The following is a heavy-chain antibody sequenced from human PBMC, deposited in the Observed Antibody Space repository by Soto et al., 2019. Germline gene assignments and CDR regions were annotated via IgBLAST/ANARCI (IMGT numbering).Heavy chain of an antibody. V-gene: IGHV3-23*01. D-gene: IGHD2-15*01. CDR3: VKDRPRSVNYQDFDY. Sequence: VQLLESGGGLVQPVGSLRLSCAAAGFTFSSYAMTWVRQAPGKGLKWVAAISPGAGGTYYAGSVKGRFTISRDNYQSTLYRQLHNRRAEDTSVYCCVKDRPRSVNYQDFDYWGQGTLVTVSS. CDR1: GFTFSSYA. CDR2: ISPGAGGT. J-gene: IGHJ4*02.